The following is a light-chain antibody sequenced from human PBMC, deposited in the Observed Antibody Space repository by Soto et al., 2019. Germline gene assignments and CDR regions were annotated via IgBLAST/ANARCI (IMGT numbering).Light chain of an antibody. CDR2: GAS. CDR3: QQYGSSPKYT. Sequence: EIVLTQSPGTLSLSPGERATLSSGAIQRVSRSYLAWYQQKPGQAPRLLIYGASSRATGIPDRFSGSGSGTDFTLTISRLEPEDFAVYYCQQYGSSPKYTFGQGTKLEIK. V-gene: IGKV3-20*01. CDR1: QRVSRSY. J-gene: IGKJ2*01.